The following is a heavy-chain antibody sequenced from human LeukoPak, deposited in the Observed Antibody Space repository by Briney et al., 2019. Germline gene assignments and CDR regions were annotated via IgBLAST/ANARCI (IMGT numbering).Heavy chain of an antibody. CDR1: GGSISSGGYS. J-gene: IGHJ5*02. CDR2: IYHSGST. V-gene: IGHV4-30-2*01. D-gene: IGHD3-10*01. Sequence: SETLSLTCAVSGGSISSGGYSWSWIRQPPGKGEEWIGYIYHSGSTYYNPSLKSRVTVSVDRSKNQFSLKLSSVTAADTAVYYCARDKYSGSGSYLGVSWFDPWGQGTLVTVSS. CDR3: ARDKYSGSGSYLGVSWFDP.